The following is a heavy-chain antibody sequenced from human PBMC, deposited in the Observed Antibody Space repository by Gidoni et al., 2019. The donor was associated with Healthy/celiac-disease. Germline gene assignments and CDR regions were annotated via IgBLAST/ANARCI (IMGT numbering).Heavy chain of an antibody. CDR2: ISSSSSYT. Sequence: QVQLVESGGGLVKPGGSLRLSCASSGFTFSDYYMSWIRQAPGKGLEWVSYISSSSSYTNYADSVKGRFTISRDNAKNSLYLQMNSLRAEDTAVYYWARDAKHYGDYTGFDPWGQGTLVTVSS. V-gene: IGHV3-11*06. J-gene: IGHJ5*02. CDR3: ARDAKHYGDYTGFDP. CDR1: GFTFSDYY. D-gene: IGHD4-17*01.